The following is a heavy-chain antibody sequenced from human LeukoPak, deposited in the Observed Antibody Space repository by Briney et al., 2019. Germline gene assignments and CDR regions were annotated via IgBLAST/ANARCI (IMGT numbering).Heavy chain of an antibody. Sequence: SETLSLTCTVSGGSISNYYWSWIRQPPGKGLEWIGYIYYPGSTNYNPSLKSRVAISVDASKNQFSLKLSSVTTADTAVYHCARAPTWNYGMDVWGQGTTVTVSS. V-gene: IGHV4-59*01. CDR3: ARAPTWNYGMDV. D-gene: IGHD2/OR15-2a*01. CDR1: GGSISNYY. CDR2: IYYPGST. J-gene: IGHJ6*02.